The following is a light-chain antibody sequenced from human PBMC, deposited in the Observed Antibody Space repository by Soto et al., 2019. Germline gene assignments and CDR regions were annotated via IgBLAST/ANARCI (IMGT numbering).Light chain of an antibody. Sequence: AIRMTQSPSSFSASTGDRVTITCRASQGISSYLAWYQQKPGKAPKLLRDAASTLQSGVPSRFSGSGSGTDFTLTISCLQSEDFATYYCQQYYIHRTFGQGTKVEIK. CDR1: QGISSY. V-gene: IGKV1-8*01. CDR3: QQYYIHRT. J-gene: IGKJ1*01. CDR2: AAS.